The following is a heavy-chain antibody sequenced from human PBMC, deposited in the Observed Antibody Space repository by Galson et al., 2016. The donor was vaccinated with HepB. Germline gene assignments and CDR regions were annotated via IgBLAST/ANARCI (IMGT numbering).Heavy chain of an antibody. CDR2: VLPISTVA. V-gene: IGHV1-69*13. J-gene: IGHJ4*02. CDR1: GGTSSKNP. CDR3: ARLGFDGGNTSGRSESFDS. Sequence: SVKVSCKASGGTSSKNPISWLRQAPGQGLEWMGGVLPISTVAKFAQKFQGRVTITADESTSTSYMELSSLTSEDTAMYYCARLGFDGGNTSGRSESFDSWGQGTLVTVSS. D-gene: IGHD4-23*01.